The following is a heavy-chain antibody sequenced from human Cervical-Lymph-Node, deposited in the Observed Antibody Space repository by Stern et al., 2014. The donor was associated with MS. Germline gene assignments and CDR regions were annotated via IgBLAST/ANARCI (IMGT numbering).Heavy chain of an antibody. J-gene: IGHJ4*02. CDR3: ARGGGLVGYFDY. Sequence: QVQLVQSGAEVKKPGSSVKVSCKASGDTFSSYAINWVRQVPGQRLEWIGGITPVFGTTNYAQKFQGRVTITADKSTNTAYMELMTLRSEDTAVYYCARGGGLVGYFDYWGQGTLVSVSS. CDR1: GDTFSSYA. D-gene: IGHD1-26*01. CDR2: ITPVFGTT. V-gene: IGHV1-69*06.